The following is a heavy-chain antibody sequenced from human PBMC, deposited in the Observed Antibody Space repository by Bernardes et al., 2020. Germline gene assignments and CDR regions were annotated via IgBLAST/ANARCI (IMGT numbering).Heavy chain of an antibody. CDR3: ARESRSSTSPTNYYYYYIDV. Sequence: SGPTLVKPTQTLTLTCTFSGFSLSTSGMRVSWIRQPPGKALEWLARIDWDDAKFYSTSLKTRPTISKDTSKNQVVLTMTNMDPVDTATYYCARESRSSTSPTNYYYYYIDVWGKGTTVTVSS. CDR2: IDWDDAK. J-gene: IGHJ6*03. CDR1: GFSLSTSGMR. D-gene: IGHD2-2*01. V-gene: IGHV2-70*04.